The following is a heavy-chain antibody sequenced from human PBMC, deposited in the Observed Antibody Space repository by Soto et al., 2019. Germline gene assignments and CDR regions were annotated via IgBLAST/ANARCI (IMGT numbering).Heavy chain of an antibody. CDR2: IYFSGST. J-gene: IGHJ4*02. V-gene: IGHV4-31*03. CDR1: GASINSGGYY. D-gene: IGHD1-26*01. CDR3: ASGNAWEALLAY. Sequence: PSETLSLTCTVSGASINSGGYYWSWIRQLPGKGLEWIGYIYFSGSTYYNPSLESRVTISLDTSQNQFSLKLSSVTAADTAVYYCASGNAWEALLAYWGQGTLVTVSS.